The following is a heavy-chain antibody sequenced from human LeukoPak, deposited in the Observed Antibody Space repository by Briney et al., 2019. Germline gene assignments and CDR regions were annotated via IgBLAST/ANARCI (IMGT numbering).Heavy chain of an antibody. Sequence: GGSLRLSCAASGITFSSYAMSWVRQAPGKGLEWVSGISGSGGRTYYADSVKGRFTISRDNSKNRMYLQMNSLRAEDTAVYHCARGGGIAAAGLIDYWGQGTLVTVSS. D-gene: IGHD6-13*01. CDR2: ISGSGGRT. CDR1: GITFSSYA. CDR3: ARGGGIAAAGLIDY. J-gene: IGHJ4*02. V-gene: IGHV3-23*01.